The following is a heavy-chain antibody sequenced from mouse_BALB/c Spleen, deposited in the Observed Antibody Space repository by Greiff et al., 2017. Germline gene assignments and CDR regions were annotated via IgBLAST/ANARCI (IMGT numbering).Heavy chain of an antibody. CDR1: GFTFSSYA. CDR2: ISSGGST. J-gene: IGHJ2*01. Sequence: EVMLVESGGGLVKPGGSLKLSCAASGFTFSSYAMSWVRQTPEKRLEWVASISSGGSTYYPDSVKGRFTISRDNARNILYLQMSSLRSEDTAMYYCARGPLTYFDYWGQGTTLTVSS. V-gene: IGHV5-6-5*01. CDR3: ARGPLTYFDY.